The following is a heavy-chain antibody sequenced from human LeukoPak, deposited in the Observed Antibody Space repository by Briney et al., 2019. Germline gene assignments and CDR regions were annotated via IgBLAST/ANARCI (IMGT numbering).Heavy chain of an antibody. D-gene: IGHD6-19*01. CDR1: GFTFDDYA. V-gene: IGHV3-9*01. J-gene: IGHJ4*02. CDR2: ISWNSGSI. CDR3: AKGDPIAVAGMFDY. Sequence: GRSLRLSCEASGFTFDDYAMHWVRQAPGKGLEWVSGISWNSGSIGYADSVKGRFTISRDNAKNSLYLQMNSLRAEDTALYYCAKGDPIAVAGMFDYWGQGTLVTVSS.